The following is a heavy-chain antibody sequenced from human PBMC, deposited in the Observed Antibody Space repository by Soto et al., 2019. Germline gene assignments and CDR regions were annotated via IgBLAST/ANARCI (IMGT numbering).Heavy chain of an antibody. V-gene: IGHV4-59*01. CDR1: GGSISSYY. J-gene: IGHJ4*02. CDR2: IYDSGST. CDR3: ARVPRGNYNSLTGYYQTPYYFDY. Sequence: SETLSLTCTVSGGSISSYYWSWIRQPPGKGLEWIGYIYDSGSTNYNPSLKSRVTISVDTSKNQFSLKLASVTAADTAVYYCARVPRGNYNSLTGYYQTPYYFDYWGQGTLVTVSS. D-gene: IGHD3-9*01.